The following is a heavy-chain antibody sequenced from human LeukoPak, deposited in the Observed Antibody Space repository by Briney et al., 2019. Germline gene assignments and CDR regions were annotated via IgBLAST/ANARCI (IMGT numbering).Heavy chain of an antibody. D-gene: IGHD1-14*01. V-gene: IGHV4-59*12. J-gene: IGHJ4*02. CDR3: ARTGTGYYFDY. CDR1: GGSISSYY. Sequence: SETLSLTCTVSGGSISSYYWSWIRQPPGKGLEWIATIYHRGTTWHNPSLKSRVTISLDTSKNQFSLQVSSVTAADTAVYYCARTGTGYYFDYWGQGTPVTVSS. CDR2: IYHRGTT.